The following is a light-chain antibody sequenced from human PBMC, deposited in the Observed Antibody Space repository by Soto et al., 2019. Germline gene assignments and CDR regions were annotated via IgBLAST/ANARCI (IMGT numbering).Light chain of an antibody. CDR1: HSISTW. V-gene: IGKV1-5*01. CDR2: DAS. CDR3: QQYNSYFWT. J-gene: IGKJ1*01. Sequence: EILISQNPSTLSPSVIDILNINFRASHSISTWLSWHQHKPGKAPKLLIYDASSLENGFSSRFSGSGSGTEFTLTISSLQPDDFAPDYCQQYNSYFWTFGQGTKVDIK.